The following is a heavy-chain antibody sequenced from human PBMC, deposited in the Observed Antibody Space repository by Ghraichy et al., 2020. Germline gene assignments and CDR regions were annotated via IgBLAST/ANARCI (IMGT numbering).Heavy chain of an antibody. CDR3: ARGLLGSIAAPLREFDY. J-gene: IGHJ4*02. V-gene: IGHV4-59*01. CDR1: GGSISSYY. Sequence: SETLSLTCTVSGGSISSYYWSWIRQPPGKGLEWIGYIYYSGSTNYNPSLKSRVTISVDTSKNQFSLKLSSVTAADTAVYYCARGLLGSIAAPLREFDYWGQGTLVTVSS. D-gene: IGHD6-13*01. CDR2: IYYSGST.